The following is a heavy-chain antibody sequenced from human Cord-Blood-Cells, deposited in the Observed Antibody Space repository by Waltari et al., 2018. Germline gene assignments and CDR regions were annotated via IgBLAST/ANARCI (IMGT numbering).Heavy chain of an antibody. J-gene: IGHJ6*02. CDR1: GYTFTSYD. CDR2: MNPNSGNT. D-gene: IGHD2-2*01. Sequence: QVQLVQSGAEVKKPGAAVTVSCKASGYTFTSYDINWVRQSTGQGLEWMGWMNPNSGNTGYAQKFQGRVTMTRNTSISTAYMELSSLRSEDTAVYYCARANIVVVPAGQFYYYYGMDVWGQGTTVTVSS. CDR3: ARANIVVVPAGQFYYYYGMDV. V-gene: IGHV1-8*01.